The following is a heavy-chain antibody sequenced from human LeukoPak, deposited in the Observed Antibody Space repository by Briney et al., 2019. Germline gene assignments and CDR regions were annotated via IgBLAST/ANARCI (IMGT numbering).Heavy chain of an antibody. Sequence: PSETLSLTCTVSGGSISSYYWSWIRQPPGKGLEWIGYIYYSGSTNYNPSLKSRVTISVDTSKNQFSLKLSSVTAADTAVYYCARLFCSGGDCYSGTYYYYYVDVWGEGTTVTVSS. J-gene: IGHJ6*03. CDR3: ARLFCSGGDCYSGTYYYYYVDV. D-gene: IGHD2-15*01. V-gene: IGHV4-59*01. CDR1: GGSISSYY. CDR2: IYYSGST.